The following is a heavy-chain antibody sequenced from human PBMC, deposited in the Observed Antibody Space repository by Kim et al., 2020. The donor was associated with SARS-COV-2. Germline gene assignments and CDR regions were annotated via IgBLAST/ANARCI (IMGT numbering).Heavy chain of an antibody. D-gene: IGHD6-6*01. Sequence: SLKSRVTISVATSKNQFSLKLSSVTAADTAVYYCARVRSIAARPLYYFDYWGQGTLVTVSS. CDR3: ARVRSIAARPLYYFDY. V-gene: IGHV4-34*01. J-gene: IGHJ4*02.